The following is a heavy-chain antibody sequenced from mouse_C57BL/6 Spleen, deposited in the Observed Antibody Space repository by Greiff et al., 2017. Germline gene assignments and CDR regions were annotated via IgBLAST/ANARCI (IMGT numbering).Heavy chain of an antibody. J-gene: IGHJ2*01. CDR2: IDPETGGT. CDR3: TRWAYYSNYLDC. D-gene: IGHD2-5*01. V-gene: IGHV1-15*01. Sequence: QVQLQQSGAELVRPGASVTLSCKASGYTFTDYEMHWVKQTPVHGLEWIGAIDPETGGTAYNQKFKGKAILTADKSSSTAYMGLRSLTSEDSAVYYCTRWAYYSNYLDCGGQGTTLTVSS. CDR1: GYTFTDYE.